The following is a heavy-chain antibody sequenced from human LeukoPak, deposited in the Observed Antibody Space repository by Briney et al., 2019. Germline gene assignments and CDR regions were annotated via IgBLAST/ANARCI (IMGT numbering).Heavy chain of an antibody. D-gene: IGHD3-10*01. CDR2: IYYSGGT. CDR3: ARVLGGSGSYSYYYGMDV. J-gene: IGHJ6*02. Sequence: PSETLSLTCTVSGGSITSYYWSWIRQSPGKGLEWIGYIYYSGGTNYNPSLKSRVTISVDTSKNQFSLKLSSVTAADTAVYYCARVLGGSGSYSYYYGMDVWGQGTTVTVSS. CDR1: GGSITSYY. V-gene: IGHV4-59*01.